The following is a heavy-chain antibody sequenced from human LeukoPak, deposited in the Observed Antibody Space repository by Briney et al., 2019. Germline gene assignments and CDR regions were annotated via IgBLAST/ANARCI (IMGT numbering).Heavy chain of an antibody. D-gene: IGHD3-22*01. CDR2: IKQDGSEK. V-gene: IGHV3-7*01. J-gene: IGHJ4*02. CDR3: AREYYYDSSGYSSSGLDY. Sequence: SGGSLRLSCAASGFTFSNYWMSWVRQAPGKGLEWVANIKQDGSEKYYLDSVKGRFTISRDNAKNSLYLQMNSLRAEDTAVYYCAREYYYDSSGYSSSGLDYWGQGTLVTVSS. CDR1: GFTFSNYW.